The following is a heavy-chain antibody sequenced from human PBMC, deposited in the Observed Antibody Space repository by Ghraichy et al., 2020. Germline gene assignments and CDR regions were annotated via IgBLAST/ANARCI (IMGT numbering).Heavy chain of an antibody. CDR2: VYHTGSTNYT. CDR1: SGSINSYY. CDR3: ARGLGTGTFDL. V-gene: IGHV4-59*01. D-gene: IGHD6-13*01. Sequence: SETLSLTCTVSSGSINSYYWSWIRQPPGKGLEWIGYVYHTGSTNYTNYNPSLKSRVTISVDTSIKQFSLKLTSVTAADTALYYCARGLGTGTFDLWGQGTLVTVSS. J-gene: IGHJ4*02.